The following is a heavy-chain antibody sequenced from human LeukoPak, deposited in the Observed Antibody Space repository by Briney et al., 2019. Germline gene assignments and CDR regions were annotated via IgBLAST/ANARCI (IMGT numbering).Heavy chain of an antibody. CDR3: ARVVRYCSSTSCYYRWSGMDV. J-gene: IGHJ6*04. CDR2: IKQDGSEK. V-gene: IGHV3-7*03. Sequence: GGSLRLSCAASGFTFSSYWMSWVRQAPGKGLEWVANIKQDGSEKYYVDSVKGRFAISRDNAKNSLYLQMNSLRAEDTAVYYCARVVRYCSSTSCYYRWSGMDVWGKGTTVTVSS. CDR1: GFTFSSYW. D-gene: IGHD2-2*01.